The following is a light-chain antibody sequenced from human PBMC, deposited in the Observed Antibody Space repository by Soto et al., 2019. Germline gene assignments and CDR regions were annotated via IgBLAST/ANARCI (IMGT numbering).Light chain of an antibody. CDR1: SSDVGGYNY. Sequence: QSALTQPPSASGSPGQSVTISCTGTSSDVGGYNYVSWYQQHPGKAPKLMIYEVSQRPSGVPDRFSGSKSGNTASLTVSGLQAEDEADYYCCSYADGNNFVFGTGTKVTVL. V-gene: IGLV2-8*01. J-gene: IGLJ1*01. CDR2: EVS. CDR3: CSYADGNNFV.